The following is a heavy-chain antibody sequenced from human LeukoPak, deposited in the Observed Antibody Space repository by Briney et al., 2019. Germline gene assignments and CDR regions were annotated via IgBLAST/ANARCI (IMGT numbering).Heavy chain of an antibody. V-gene: IGHV1-69*13. CDR2: ITPLFGTA. CDR1: GGTFSKYT. Sequence: SVKVSCKASGGTFSKYTISWVRQRPGQGLEWMGGITPLFGTANYAQKFQGRVTITADESASTVHMELSGLRSEDTAVYYCARDQEAFDYWGQGTLVTVSS. CDR3: ARDQEAFDY. J-gene: IGHJ4*02.